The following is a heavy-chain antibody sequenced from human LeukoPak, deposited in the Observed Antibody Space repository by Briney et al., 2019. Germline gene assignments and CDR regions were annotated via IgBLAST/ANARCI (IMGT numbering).Heavy chain of an antibody. D-gene: IGHD1-26*01. CDR2: ISGSGDST. J-gene: IGHJ4*02. CDR1: GFTFSSHA. Sequence: GGSLRLSCATSGFTFSSHAMNWVRQASGKGLEWVSTISGSGDSTYYADSVKGRFTISRDNSKNTLYLQMNSLSAEDTAVYYCAKLTGPTPHGDYWGQGTLVTVSS. CDR3: AKLTGPTPHGDY. V-gene: IGHV3-23*01.